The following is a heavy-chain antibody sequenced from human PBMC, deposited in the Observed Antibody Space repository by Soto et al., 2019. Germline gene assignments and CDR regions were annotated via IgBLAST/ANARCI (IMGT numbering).Heavy chain of an antibody. J-gene: IGHJ4*02. D-gene: IGHD5-12*01. CDR2: IYYSGST. V-gene: IGHV4-59*01. Sequence: NPSETLSLTYTVSGGSISSYYWSWIRQPPGKGLEWIGYIYYSGSTNYNPSLKSRVTISVDTSKNQFSLKLSSVTAADTAVYYCARDLRGIHYFDYWGQGTLVTVSS. CDR1: GGSISSYY. CDR3: ARDLRGIHYFDY.